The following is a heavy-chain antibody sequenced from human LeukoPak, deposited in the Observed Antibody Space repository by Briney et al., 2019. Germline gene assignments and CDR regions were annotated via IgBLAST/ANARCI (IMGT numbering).Heavy chain of an antibody. D-gene: IGHD1-26*01. Sequence: SVKVSCKASGGTFSSYAISWVRQAPGQGLEWMGGIIPIFGTANYAQKFQGRVTITADESTSTAYMELSSLRSEDTAVYYCARFAGSYDAFDIWGQGTMVTVSS. CDR2: IIPIFGTA. J-gene: IGHJ3*02. CDR1: GGTFSSYA. V-gene: IGHV1-69*13. CDR3: ARFAGSYDAFDI.